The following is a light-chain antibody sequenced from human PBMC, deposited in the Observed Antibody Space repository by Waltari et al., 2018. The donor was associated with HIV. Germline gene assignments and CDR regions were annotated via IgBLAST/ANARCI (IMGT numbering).Light chain of an antibody. J-gene: IGLJ2*01. Sequence: QSALTQPPSASGSLGQSVTISCTGSSSDIGAYDFVSWFQQHPHKAPKPMLYEVTRRPASVSDRFSGSKSGNTAFLTVAGLQPDDVATYFCSSYRASRKFLFGGGTNVTVL. V-gene: IGLV2-8*01. CDR2: EVT. CDR3: SSYRASRKFL. CDR1: SSDIGAYDF.